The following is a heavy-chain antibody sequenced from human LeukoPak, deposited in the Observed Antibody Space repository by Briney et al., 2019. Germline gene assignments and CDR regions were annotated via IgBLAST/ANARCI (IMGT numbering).Heavy chain of an antibody. CDR2: IYPGDSDT. V-gene: IGHV5-51*01. D-gene: IGHD3-10*01. J-gene: IGHJ4*02. CDR1: GYSLTNYW. Sequence: GESLKISCKGSGYSLTNYWIAWVRQMPGKGLEWMGLIYPGDSDTRYSPSFQGQVTISADKSISTAYLQWSSLKASDTAMYYCARLGGTMGIDYWGQGTLVTVSS. CDR3: ARLGGTMGIDY.